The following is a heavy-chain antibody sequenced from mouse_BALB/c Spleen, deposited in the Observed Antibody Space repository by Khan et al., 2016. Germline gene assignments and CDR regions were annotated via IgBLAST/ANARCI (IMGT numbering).Heavy chain of an antibody. Sequence: QVQLQQSGAELMKPGASVKISCKATGYTFSTYWIEWVKQRPGHGLEWIGEILPGSGSINYNEKFKGKATFTADTSSNTAYMQLSSLTSEDSAVXYCSRGLGRGYFDYWGQGTTLTVSS. J-gene: IGHJ2*01. V-gene: IGHV1-9*01. CDR2: ILPGSGSI. CDR1: GYTFSTYW. CDR3: SRGLGRGYFDY.